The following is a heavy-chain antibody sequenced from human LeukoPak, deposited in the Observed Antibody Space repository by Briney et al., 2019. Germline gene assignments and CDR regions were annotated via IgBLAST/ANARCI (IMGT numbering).Heavy chain of an antibody. CDR2: IIAYNGNT. CDR1: GYTFTSYG. V-gene: IGHV1-18*04. CDR3: ARGIVVVPAAPPGVYYFDY. J-gene: IGHJ4*02. Sequence: ASVKVSCKASGYTFTSYGISWVRQAPGQGLEWMGWIIAYNGNTNYAQKLQGRVTMTTDTSTSTAYMELRSLRSDDTAVYYCARGIVVVPAAPPGVYYFDYWGQGTLVTVSS. D-gene: IGHD2-2*01.